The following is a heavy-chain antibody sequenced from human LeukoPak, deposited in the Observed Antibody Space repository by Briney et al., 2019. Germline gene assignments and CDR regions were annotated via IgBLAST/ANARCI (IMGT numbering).Heavy chain of an antibody. CDR1: GFTVSTNY. V-gene: IGHV3-53*01. D-gene: IGHD3-16*01. Sequence: QHGGSLRLSCAASGFTVSTNYMSGVRQAPGKGLEWVSIIYDSGTTHYADSVEGRFTISRDNLKNTLYLQMNSLRAEDTAVYYCASHWGGYWGQGTLVTVSS. J-gene: IGHJ4*02. CDR3: ASHWGGY. CDR2: IYDSGTT.